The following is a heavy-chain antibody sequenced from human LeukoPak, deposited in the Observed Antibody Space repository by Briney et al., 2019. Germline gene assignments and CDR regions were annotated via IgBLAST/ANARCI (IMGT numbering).Heavy chain of an antibody. V-gene: IGHV1-18*01. D-gene: IGHD6-13*01. CDR3: ARAAAAGTIITEYFQH. J-gene: IGHJ1*01. CDR1: GYTFTSYG. CDR2: ISAYNGNT. Sequence: AAVKVSFQASGYTFTSYGISWVRQAPGQGLEGMGWISAYNGNTNYAQKLQGRVTMTTDTSTSTAYMELRSLRSDDTAVYYCARAAAAGTIITEYFQHWGQGTPVTVSS.